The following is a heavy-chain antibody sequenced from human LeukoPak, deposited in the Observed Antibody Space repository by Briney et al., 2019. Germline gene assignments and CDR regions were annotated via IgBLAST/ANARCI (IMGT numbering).Heavy chain of an antibody. J-gene: IGHJ4*02. CDR3: ARVEGYFDN. Sequence: PGGSLRLSCAASGFIFSDYYINWIRQAPGKGLEWVSVIYSGGSTDYADSVKGRFTISRDNSKNTLYLQMNSLRAEDTAVYYCARVEGYFDNWGQGTLVTVSS. V-gene: IGHV3-66*01. CDR2: IYSGGST. CDR1: GFIFSDYY.